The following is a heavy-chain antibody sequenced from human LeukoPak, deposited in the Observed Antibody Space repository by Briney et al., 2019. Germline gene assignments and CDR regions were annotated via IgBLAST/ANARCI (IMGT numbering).Heavy chain of an antibody. J-gene: IGHJ4*02. Sequence: GGSPRLSCAASGFTFSSHAMSWVRQAPGKGLEWVSGISYSGGSTYYAHSVKGRFTISRDNSRNTLYLQMNSLRAEDTAVYYCAKERFENDYWGQGTLVTVSS. CDR1: GFTFSSHA. V-gene: IGHV3-23*01. D-gene: IGHD3-3*01. CDR2: ISYSGGST. CDR3: AKERFENDY.